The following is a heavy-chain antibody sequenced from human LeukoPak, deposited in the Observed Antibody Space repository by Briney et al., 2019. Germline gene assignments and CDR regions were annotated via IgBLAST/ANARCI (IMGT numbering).Heavy chain of an antibody. D-gene: IGHD3-16*01. Sequence: GGSVTESCKASGYTFTGYYMHWVRQAPGQGLEWMGWINPNSGGTNYAQKFQGRVAMTSDTSISTAYMELSRLRSDDTAVYYCARAYLTYYDYVWGSPYFDYWGQGTLVTVSS. V-gene: IGHV1-2*02. CDR3: ARAYLTYYDYVWGSPYFDY. CDR2: INPNSGGT. J-gene: IGHJ4*02. CDR1: GYTFTGYY.